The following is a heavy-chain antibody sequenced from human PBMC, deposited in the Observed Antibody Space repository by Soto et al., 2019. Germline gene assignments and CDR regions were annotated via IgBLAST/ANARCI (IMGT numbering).Heavy chain of an antibody. V-gene: IGHV1-69*01. D-gene: IGHD3-22*01. CDR1: GGTFSSYA. Sequence: QVQLVQSGAEVKKPGSSVKVSCKASGGTFSSYAISWVRQAPGQGLEWMGGIIPIFGTANYAQKFQGRVTITADESTSTAYMELGSLRSEDTAVYYCARSGGPLYYYDSSGSFDYWGQGTLVTVSS. CDR3: ARSGGPLYYYDSSGSFDY. CDR2: IIPIFGTA. J-gene: IGHJ4*02.